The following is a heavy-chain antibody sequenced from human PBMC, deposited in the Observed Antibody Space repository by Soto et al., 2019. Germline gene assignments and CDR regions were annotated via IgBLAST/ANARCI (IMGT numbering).Heavy chain of an antibody. CDR1: GFSISSGGYY. J-gene: IGHJ5*02. CDR3: ASAKTSVTSFDP. Sequence: QVQLQESGPGLVKPSQTLSLTCKVSGFSISSGGYYWSWIRQYPGKGLEWIGNIYYSGTTYYNTSLKSRLTRSVDTCDKQFSLRLSSWTAADTAVYFCASAKTSVTSFDPWGQGTLVTVSS. V-gene: IGHV4-31*03. D-gene: IGHD4-4*01. CDR2: IYYSGTT.